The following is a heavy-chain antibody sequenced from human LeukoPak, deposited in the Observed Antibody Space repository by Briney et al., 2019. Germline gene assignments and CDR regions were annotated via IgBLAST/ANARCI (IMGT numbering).Heavy chain of an antibody. Sequence: SETLSLTCTVSGGSVSSSAYYWGWIRQPPEKGLEWIGNIYYSGSTYYNPSLKSRVTISIDTSKNQFSLKLSSVTAADTAVYYCARVPTVTFFDYWGQGTLVTVSS. CDR1: GGSVSSSAYY. D-gene: IGHD4-17*01. CDR3: ARVPTVTFFDY. J-gene: IGHJ4*02. V-gene: IGHV4-39*01. CDR2: IYYSGST.